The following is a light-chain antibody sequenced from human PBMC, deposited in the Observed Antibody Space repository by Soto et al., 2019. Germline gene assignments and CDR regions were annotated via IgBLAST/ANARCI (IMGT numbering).Light chain of an antibody. V-gene: IGKV3-15*01. CDR3: QQYNSWPLT. J-gene: IGKJ4*01. Sequence: EIVMTQSPATLSVSPGERATLSCRASQSVGSSLAWYQRKPGQAPRLLIYGASTRATGIPATFSGNGSGTEFTLTISSLQSEDFAVYYCQQYNSWPLTFGGGTKVEIK. CDR1: QSVGSS. CDR2: GAS.